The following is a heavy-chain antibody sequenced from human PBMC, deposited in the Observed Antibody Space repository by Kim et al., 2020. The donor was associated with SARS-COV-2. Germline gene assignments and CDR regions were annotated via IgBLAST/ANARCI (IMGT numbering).Heavy chain of an antibody. J-gene: IGHJ3*02. CDR2: ISDGGSTT. Sequence: GGSLRLSCAPSGFTFSSYEINWVRQAPGKGLEWVSYISDGGSTTYYADSVKGRFTISRDNAKNSLFLQMNSLRAEDTAVYYCARESVTGTDAFDIWGLGTLVTVSS. D-gene: IGHD6-19*01. V-gene: IGHV3-48*03. CDR1: GFTFSSYE. CDR3: ARESVTGTDAFDI.